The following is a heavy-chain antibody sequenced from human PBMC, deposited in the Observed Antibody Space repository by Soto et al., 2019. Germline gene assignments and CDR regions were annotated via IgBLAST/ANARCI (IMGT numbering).Heavy chain of an antibody. CDR1: GGSISSYY. CDR2: IYTSGST. V-gene: IGHV4-4*07. Sequence: QVQLQESGPGLVKPSETLSLTCTVSGGSISSYYWSWIRQPAGKGLEWIGRIYTSGSTNYNPSLKSRVTMSVDTSKNQFSLKRSSVTAADTAVYYCARGTIAARPEWFDPWGQGTLVTVSS. J-gene: IGHJ5*02. CDR3: ARGTIAARPEWFDP. D-gene: IGHD6-6*01.